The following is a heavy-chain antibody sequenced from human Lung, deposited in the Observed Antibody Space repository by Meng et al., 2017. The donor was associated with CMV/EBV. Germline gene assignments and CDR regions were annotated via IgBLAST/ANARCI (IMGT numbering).Heavy chain of an antibody. D-gene: IGHD2-2*01. Sequence: AESXKISCAASGFTVSSNYMSWVRQAPGKGLEWVSVIYSGGSTYYADSVKGRFTISRDNSKNTLYLQMNSLRAEDTAVYYCARGSSREIWTQSVDYWGQGTLVTVSS. CDR1: GFTVSSNY. J-gene: IGHJ4*02. CDR2: IYSGGST. V-gene: IGHV3-66*02. CDR3: ARGSSREIWTQSVDY.